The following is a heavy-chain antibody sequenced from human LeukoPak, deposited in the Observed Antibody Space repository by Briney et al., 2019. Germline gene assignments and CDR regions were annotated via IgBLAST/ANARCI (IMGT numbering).Heavy chain of an antibody. J-gene: IGHJ3*02. V-gene: IGHV1-2*02. CDR3: ARGFSSGWYGAFDI. Sequence: EASVKVSCKASGYTFTGYYMHWVRQAPGQGLEWMGWINPNSGGTNYAQKFQGRVTMTRDTSISTAYMELSRLRSDDTAVYYCARGFSSGWYGAFDIWGQGTMVTVSS. CDR1: GYTFTGYY. D-gene: IGHD6-19*01. CDR2: INPNSGGT.